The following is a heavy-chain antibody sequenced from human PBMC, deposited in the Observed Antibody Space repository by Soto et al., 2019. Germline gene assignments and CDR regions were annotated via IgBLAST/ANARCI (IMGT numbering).Heavy chain of an antibody. D-gene: IGHD4-17*01. CDR1: GYTFTKYY. J-gene: IGHJ4*02. V-gene: IGHV1-46*01. CDR2: INPSDGST. CDR3: ARRSNNGDYAGDY. Sequence: QVQLVQSGAEVKKPGASVKVSCRASGYTFTKYYIHWVRQAPGQGLEWMGIINPSDGSTTYAQKFQGRDSMTIDTSTSTVYMELSSLRSEDTAVYYCARRSNNGDYAGDYWGQGTLVTVSS.